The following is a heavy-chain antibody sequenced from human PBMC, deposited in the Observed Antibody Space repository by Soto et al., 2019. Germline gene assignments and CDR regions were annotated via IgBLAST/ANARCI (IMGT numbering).Heavy chain of an antibody. CDR2: ISVSSTYA. V-gene: IGHV3-11*05. CDR3: ARGARYYSSETPANFNY. CDR1: GFTFSDYY. D-gene: IGHD3-10*01. J-gene: IGHJ4*02. Sequence: QVQLLESGGGLVKPGGSLRLSCAASGFTFSDYYMSWIRQAPGKGLECVAYISVSSTYANYADSVEGRVTISRDNAKNSLCLQMKRLRADDTAVYYCARGARYYSSETPANFNYWGQGALVTVSS.